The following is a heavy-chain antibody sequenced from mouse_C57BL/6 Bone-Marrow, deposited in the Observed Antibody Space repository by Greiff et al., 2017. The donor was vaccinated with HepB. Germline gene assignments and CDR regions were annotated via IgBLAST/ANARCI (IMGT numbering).Heavy chain of an antibody. V-gene: IGHV1-85*01. J-gene: IGHJ2*01. CDR2: IYPCDGST. CDR3: ARGATVVGDYFDY. Sequence: VKLQESGPELVKPGASVKLSCKASGYTFTSYDINWVKQRPGQGLEWIGWIYPCDGSTKYNETFKGKATLTVDTSSSTAYMELHSLTSEDSAVYFCARGATVVGDYFDYWGQGTTLTVSS. CDR1: GYTFTSYD. D-gene: IGHD1-1*01.